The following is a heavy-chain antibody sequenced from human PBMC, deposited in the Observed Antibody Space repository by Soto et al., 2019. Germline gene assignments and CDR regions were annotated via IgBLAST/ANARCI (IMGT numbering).Heavy chain of an antibody. CDR1: GFTFSSYW. CDR2: IKQDGSEK. J-gene: IGHJ5*02. CDR3: ARDQRIVVVPAAIPVSGYNWFDP. Sequence: GGSLRLSCAASGFTFSSYWMSWVRQAPGKGLEWVANIKQDGSEKYYVDSVKGRFTISRDNAKNSLYLQMNSLRAEDTAVYYCARDQRIVVVPAAIPVSGYNWFDPWGQGTLVTVSS. V-gene: IGHV3-7*01. D-gene: IGHD2-2*02.